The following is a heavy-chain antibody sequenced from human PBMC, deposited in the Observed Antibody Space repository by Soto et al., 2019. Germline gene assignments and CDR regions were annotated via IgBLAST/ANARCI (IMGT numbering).Heavy chain of an antibody. CDR3: ARMTSMDSGYSLQAFDI. V-gene: IGHV2-26*01. J-gene: IGHJ3*02. CDR1: GFSLSNVRMG. D-gene: IGHD5-12*01. Sequence: KESGPVLVKPTETLTLTCTVSGFSLSNVRMGVSWVRQPPGKALEWLAHIFSNDEKSYSTSLKSRLTISKDTSKSQVVLTMTTMDPVDTATYFCARMTSMDSGYSLQAFDIWGQGKMVTVPS. CDR2: IFSNDEK.